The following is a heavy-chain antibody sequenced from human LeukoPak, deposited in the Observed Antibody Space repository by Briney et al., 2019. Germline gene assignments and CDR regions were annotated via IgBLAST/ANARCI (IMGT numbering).Heavy chain of an antibody. D-gene: IGHD3-10*01. CDR1: GFTFSSYG. V-gene: IGHV3-33*06. J-gene: IGHJ4*02. CDR2: IWYGGSNK. Sequence: GGSLRLSCAASGFTFSSYGMHWVRQAPGKGLEWVAVIWYGGSNKYYADSVKGRFTISRDNSKNTLYLQMNSLRAEDTAVYYCAKDRLYYGSGSPFDYWGQGTLVTVSS. CDR3: AKDRLYYGSGSPFDY.